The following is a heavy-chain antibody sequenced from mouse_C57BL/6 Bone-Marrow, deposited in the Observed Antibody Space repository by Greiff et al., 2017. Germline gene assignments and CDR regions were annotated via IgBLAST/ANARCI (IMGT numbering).Heavy chain of an antibody. CDR2: INPGSGGT. J-gene: IGHJ4*01. Sequence: QVQLQQSGAELVRPGTSVKVSCKASGYAFTNYLIEWVKQRPGQGLEWIGVINPGSGGTNYNEKFKGKATLTADKSSSTAYMQLSSLTSEDSAVYFCARSWAYYYGSSPYYAMDYWGQGTSVTVSS. V-gene: IGHV1-54*01. CDR3: ARSWAYYYGSSPYYAMDY. D-gene: IGHD1-1*01. CDR1: GYAFTNYL.